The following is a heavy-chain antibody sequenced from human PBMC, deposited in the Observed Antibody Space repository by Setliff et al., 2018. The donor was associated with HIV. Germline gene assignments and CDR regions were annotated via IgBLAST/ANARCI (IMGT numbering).Heavy chain of an antibody. CDR1: GYTVSSHD. Sequence: GASVKVSCKASGYTVSSHDINWVRQVTGQGLEWMGWMNPGSGNTGYSQKFQGRVTMTRNTSISTAYMELNSLESEDTAVYYCARDHTPPPNYDFWSGQIDLRNIFYYMDVWGTGTPVTVSS. V-gene: IGHV1-8*01. CDR3: ARDHTPPPNYDFWSGQIDLRNIFYYMDV. J-gene: IGHJ6*03. D-gene: IGHD3-3*01. CDR2: MNPGSGNT.